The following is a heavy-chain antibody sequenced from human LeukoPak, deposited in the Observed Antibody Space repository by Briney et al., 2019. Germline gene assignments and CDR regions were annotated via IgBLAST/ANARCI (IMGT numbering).Heavy chain of an antibody. CDR2: ISPYNDNT. V-gene: IGHV1-18*01. CDR1: GYTFTIFG. D-gene: IGHD6-25*01. CDR3: AREPSGLLFDY. J-gene: IGHJ4*01. Sequence: ASVKVSCKASGYTFTIFGVSWVRQAPGQGPEWMGWISPYNDNTNYAQKFQGRVTLTTDTSTSTAYMELRSLTSDDTAVYYCAREPSGLLFDYWGQGTLVTVPS.